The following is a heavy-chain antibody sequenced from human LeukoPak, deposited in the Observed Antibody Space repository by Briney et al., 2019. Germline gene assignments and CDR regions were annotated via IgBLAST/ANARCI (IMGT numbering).Heavy chain of an antibody. J-gene: IGHJ5*02. CDR1: AGSISSGDYY. D-gene: IGHD3-22*01. CDR2: MYYSGST. CDR3: ARPYYYDSRIDP. V-gene: IGHV4-30-4*01. Sequence: PSETLSLTCTVSAGSISSGDYYWSWIRQPPGKGLEWIAYMYYSGSTYYNPSLKSRVTMSADTSKIQHSLKLSSVTAADTAVYYCARPYYYDSRIDPWGQGILVTVSS.